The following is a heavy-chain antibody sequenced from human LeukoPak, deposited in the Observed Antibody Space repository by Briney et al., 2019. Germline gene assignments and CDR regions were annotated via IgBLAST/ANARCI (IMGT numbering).Heavy chain of an antibody. V-gene: IGHV4-30-2*01. CDR1: GGSISSGGYS. D-gene: IGHD3-22*01. J-gene: IGHJ4*02. CDR2: IYHSGST. CDR3: ARGNRGYYDF. Sequence: SQTLSLTCAVSGGSISSGGYSWSWIRQPPGKGLEWIGYIYHSGSTYYNPSLKSRVTISVDRSKNQFSLKLSSVTAADTAVYYCARGNRGYYDFWGQGTLVTVSS.